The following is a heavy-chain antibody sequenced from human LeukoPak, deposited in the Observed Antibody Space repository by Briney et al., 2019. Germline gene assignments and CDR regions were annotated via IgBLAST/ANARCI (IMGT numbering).Heavy chain of an antibody. D-gene: IGHD6-13*01. V-gene: IGHV4-59*11. J-gene: IGHJ5*02. CDR3: ARGAFFYPRQQDPNWFDP. CDR2: IYYSGST. CDR1: GGSISSHY. Sequence: SETLSLTCTVSGGSISSHYWSWSRQPPGKGLEWIGYIYYSGSTNYNPSLKSRVTISVDTSKNQFSLKLSSVTAADTAVYYCARGAFFYPRQQDPNWFDPWGQGTLVTVSS.